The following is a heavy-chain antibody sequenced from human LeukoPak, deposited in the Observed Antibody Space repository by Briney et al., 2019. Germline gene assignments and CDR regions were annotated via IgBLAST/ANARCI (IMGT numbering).Heavy chain of an antibody. CDR2: IDTNDGTR. Sequence: ASVKVSCKASGYTLTRYYMHWVRQAPGQGLEWMGIIDTNDGTRSCAQKFQGRVTMTRDTSTSTVYMELSSLRSDDTALYYCARDIAVTGTGYYYGMDVWGQGTTVTVSS. J-gene: IGHJ6*02. D-gene: IGHD6-19*01. V-gene: IGHV1-46*01. CDR3: ARDIAVTGTGYYYGMDV. CDR1: GYTLTRYY.